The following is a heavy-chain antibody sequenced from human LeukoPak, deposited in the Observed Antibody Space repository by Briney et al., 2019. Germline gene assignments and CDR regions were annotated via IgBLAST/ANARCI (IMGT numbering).Heavy chain of an antibody. CDR1: GFTFSSYS. J-gene: IGHJ4*02. CDR2: ISSSSSYI. CDR3: ARDRRDGYASFDY. V-gene: IGHV3-21*01. D-gene: IGHD5-24*01. Sequence: PVGSLRLSCAASGFTFSSYSMNWVRQAPGKGPEWVSSISSSSSYIYYAESVKGRFTISRDNAKNSLYLQMNSLRAEDTAVYYCARDRRDGYASFDYWGQGTLVTVSS.